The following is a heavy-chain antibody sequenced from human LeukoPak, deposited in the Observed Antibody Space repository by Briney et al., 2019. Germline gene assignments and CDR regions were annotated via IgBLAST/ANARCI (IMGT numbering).Heavy chain of an antibody. J-gene: IGHJ4*02. CDR3: ARRTKAGWLQLRGCFDY. CDR2: INHSGST. Sequence: SETLSLTCTVSGGSISSSSYYWGWIRQPPGKGLEWIGEINHSGSTNYNPSLKSRVTISVDTSKNQFSLKLSSVTAADTAVYYCARRTKAGWLQLRGCFDYWGQGTLVTVSS. D-gene: IGHD5-24*01. CDR1: GGSISSSSYY. V-gene: IGHV4-39*07.